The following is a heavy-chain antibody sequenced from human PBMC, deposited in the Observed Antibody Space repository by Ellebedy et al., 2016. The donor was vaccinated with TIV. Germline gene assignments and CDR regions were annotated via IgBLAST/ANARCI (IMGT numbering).Heavy chain of an antibody. D-gene: IGHD1-20*01. CDR1: GGSFSGYY. Sequence: SETLSLTXAVYGGSFSGYYWSWIRQPPGKGLEWIGEINHSGSTNYNPSLKSRVTISVDTSKNQFSLKLSSVTTADTAVYYCARVYNWNPTYYFDYWGRGTLVTVSS. CDR3: ARVYNWNPTYYFDY. V-gene: IGHV4-34*01. CDR2: INHSGST. J-gene: IGHJ4*02.